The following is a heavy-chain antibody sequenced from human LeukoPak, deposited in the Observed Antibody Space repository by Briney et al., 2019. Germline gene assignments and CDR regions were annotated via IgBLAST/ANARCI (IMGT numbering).Heavy chain of an antibody. CDR3: TTSRRNYYGSGSYYHDAFDI. D-gene: IGHD3-10*01. J-gene: IGHJ3*02. CDR1: GFTFSSYA. V-gene: IGHV3-15*01. CDR2: IKSKTDGGTT. Sequence: PGGSLRLSCAASGFTFSSYAMSWVRQAPGKGLEWVGRIKSKTDGGTTDYAAPVKGRFTISRDDSKNTLYLQMNSLKTEDTAVYYCTTSRRNYYGSGSYYHDAFDIWGQGTMVTVSS.